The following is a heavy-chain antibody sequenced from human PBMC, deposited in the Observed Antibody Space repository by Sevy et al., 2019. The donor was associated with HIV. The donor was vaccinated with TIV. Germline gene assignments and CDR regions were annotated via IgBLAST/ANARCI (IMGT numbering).Heavy chain of an antibody. Sequence: GGSLRLSCATSGFTFSTYEMNWVRQAPGKGLQWVSYISSSGRTIYYADSVKGRFTIARDNAKNSLYLQMNSLRAEDTATYYCGRGGVAAAGNFDYWGQGTLVTV. CDR2: ISSSGRTI. CDR1: GFTFSTYE. J-gene: IGHJ4*02. V-gene: IGHV3-48*03. D-gene: IGHD6-13*01. CDR3: GRGGVAAAGNFDY.